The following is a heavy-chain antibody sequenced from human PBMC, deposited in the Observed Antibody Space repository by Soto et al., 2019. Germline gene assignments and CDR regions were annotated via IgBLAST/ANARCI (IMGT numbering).Heavy chain of an antibody. J-gene: IGHJ4*02. Sequence: ASVNVSCKASGYTFTSYYMHWVRQAAGQGLAWMGIINPSGGSTSYAQNFQGRVTNTRDTSTNTVYPELGRLRSEDPAVYYCAGVDYSSCWEYFDYWGQGTLVTVSS. CDR2: INPSGGST. V-gene: IGHV1-46*01. CDR3: AGVDYSSCWEYFDY. CDR1: GYTFTSYY. D-gene: IGHD6-13*01.